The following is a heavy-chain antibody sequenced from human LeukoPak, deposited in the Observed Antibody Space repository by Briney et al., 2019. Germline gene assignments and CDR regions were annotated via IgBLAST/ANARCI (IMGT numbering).Heavy chain of an antibody. CDR3: ASGIAVAGTRGDY. CDR2: IYYSGST. Sequence: SETLSLTCTVSGGSISSYYWSWIRQPPGKGLEWIGYIYYSGSTNYNPSLKSRVTISLDTSKNQFSLKLSSVTAAATDLYYCASGIAVAGTRGDYWGQGTLVTVSS. CDR1: GGSISSYY. D-gene: IGHD6-19*01. V-gene: IGHV4-59*01. J-gene: IGHJ4*02.